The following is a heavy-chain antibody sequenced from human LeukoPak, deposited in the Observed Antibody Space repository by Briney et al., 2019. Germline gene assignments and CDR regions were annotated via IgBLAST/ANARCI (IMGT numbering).Heavy chain of an antibody. Sequence: SETLSLTCAVYGGSFSGYYWSWIRQPPGKGLEWIGEINHRGRTNYNPSLKSRVTISVDTSTNQFSLKLSSVTAADTAVYYCARHGDYVGVVSWGLGTLVTVSS. CDR3: ARHGDYVGVVS. D-gene: IGHD4-17*01. J-gene: IGHJ5*01. CDR1: GGSFSGYY. CDR2: INHRGRT. V-gene: IGHV4-34*01.